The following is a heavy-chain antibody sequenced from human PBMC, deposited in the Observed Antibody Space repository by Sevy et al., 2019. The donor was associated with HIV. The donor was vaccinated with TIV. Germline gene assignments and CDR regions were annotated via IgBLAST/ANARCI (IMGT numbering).Heavy chain of an antibody. D-gene: IGHD3-10*01. CDR1: GYSFSNYG. Sequence: SVKVSCKASGYSFSNYGITWVRQAPGQGLEWMGWISGYSGNIRYSQKVQGRVTMTSDTSTTTAYMELTSLESDDTATYYCARGNPPGGFWGQGTLVTVSS. CDR2: ISGYSGNI. J-gene: IGHJ4*02. CDR3: ARGNPPGGF. V-gene: IGHV1-18*01.